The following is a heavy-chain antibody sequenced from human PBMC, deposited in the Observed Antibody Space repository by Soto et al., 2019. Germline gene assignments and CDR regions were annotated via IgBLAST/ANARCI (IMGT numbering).Heavy chain of an antibody. V-gene: IGHV3-15*01. CDR1: GFTFSNAW. J-gene: IGHJ4*02. Sequence: GRSLRLSCAASGFTFSNAWMTWVRQAPGQGLVWVGRIKSKTDGGTADYAAPVRGRFTISRDDSKDTLYLQMSSLKTEDTAVYYCTTDAYYDTSGYWFWGQGTPVTVSS. CDR3: TTDAYYDTSGYWF. CDR2: IKSKTDGGTA. D-gene: IGHD3-22*01.